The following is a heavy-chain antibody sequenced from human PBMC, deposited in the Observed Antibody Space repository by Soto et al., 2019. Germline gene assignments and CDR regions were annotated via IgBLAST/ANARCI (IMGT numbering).Heavy chain of an antibody. J-gene: IGHJ5*02. D-gene: IGHD5-18*01. CDR1: GGSISSYY. Sequence: PSETLSLTCTVSGGSISSYYWSWIRQPPGKGLEWIGYIYYSGSTNYNPSLKSRVTISVDTSKNQFSLKLSSVTAADTAVYYCARDLYSYGPGRFDPWGQGTLVTVS. CDR3: ARDLYSYGPGRFDP. V-gene: IGHV4-59*01. CDR2: IYYSGST.